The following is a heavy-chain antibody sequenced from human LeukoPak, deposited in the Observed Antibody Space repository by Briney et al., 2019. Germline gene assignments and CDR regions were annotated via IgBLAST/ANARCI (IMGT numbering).Heavy chain of an antibody. CDR3: ARDLGQYYDTSDNWFDP. V-gene: IGHV3-33*08. J-gene: IGHJ5*02. CDR1: GFTFSSYA. CDR2: ISADSATT. D-gene: IGHD3-22*01. Sequence: GGSLRLSCAASGFTFSSYAMHWVRQAPGKGLEWVSVISADSATTFYADSVKGRFTISRDNAKNTLNLQMNSLRAEDTAVYYCARDLGQYYDTSDNWFDPWGQGTLVTVSS.